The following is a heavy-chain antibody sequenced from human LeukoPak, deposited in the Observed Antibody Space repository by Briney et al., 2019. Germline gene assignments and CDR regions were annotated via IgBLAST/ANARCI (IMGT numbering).Heavy chain of an antibody. D-gene: IGHD6-13*01. Sequence: GGSLRLSCAASGFTFSNYGMSWVRQAPGMGLEWVSIISSSGGGTYYADSVKGRFTISRDNSKNTLYLQMNSLRAEDTAVYYCASWSAAGDFDYWGQGTLVTVTS. CDR3: ASWSAAGDFDY. CDR1: GFTFSNYG. V-gene: IGHV3-23*01. J-gene: IGHJ4*02. CDR2: ISSSGGGT.